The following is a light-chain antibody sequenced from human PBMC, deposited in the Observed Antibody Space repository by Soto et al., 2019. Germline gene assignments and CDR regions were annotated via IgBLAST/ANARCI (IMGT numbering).Light chain of an antibody. V-gene: IGKV1-5*03. CDR1: QSISGW. CDR2: RAS. J-gene: IGKJ1*01. Sequence: DIQMTQSPSTLSASVGDRVTITCRASQSISGWLAWYQQKPGKAPKLLIYRASRLQSGVPSRFSGSGSGTESTLTINNLQREDFATYYCQERFFTLGTFGRGTKVDI. CDR3: QERFFTLGT.